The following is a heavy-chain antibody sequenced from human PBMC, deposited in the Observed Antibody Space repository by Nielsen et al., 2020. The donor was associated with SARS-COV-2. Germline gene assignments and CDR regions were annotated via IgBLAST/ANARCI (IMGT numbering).Heavy chain of an antibody. CDR2: ISYDGSNK. J-gene: IGHJ4*02. V-gene: IGHV3-30*03. CDR3: ASRLGSYSHFDY. Sequence: GGSLRLSCAASGFTFSSYGMHWVRQAPGKGLEWVAVISYDGSNKYYADSVKGRFTISRDNSKNTLYLQMNSLRAEDTAVYYCASRLGSYSHFDYWGQGTLVTVSS. CDR1: GFTFSSYG. D-gene: IGHD1-26*01.